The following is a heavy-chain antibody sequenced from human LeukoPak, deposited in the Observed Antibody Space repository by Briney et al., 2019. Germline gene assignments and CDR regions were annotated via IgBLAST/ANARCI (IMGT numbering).Heavy chain of an antibody. D-gene: IGHD4-23*01. J-gene: IGHJ2*01. CDR3: ARDLYGGYWYFDL. CDR2: IIPILGRG. CDR1: GGSFSDYA. V-gene: IGHV1-69*04. Sequence: SVKVSCKASGGSFSDYAFSWVRQAPGQGLEWMGRIIPILGRGNYAQKFQGRLTITADKTTSTAYMELSSLRSEDTAVYYCARDLYGGYWYFDLWGRGTLVTVSS.